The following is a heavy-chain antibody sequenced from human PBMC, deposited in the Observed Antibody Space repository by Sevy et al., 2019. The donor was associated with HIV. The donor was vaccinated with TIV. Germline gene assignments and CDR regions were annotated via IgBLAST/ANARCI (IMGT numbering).Heavy chain of an antibody. Sequence: GGSLRLSCAASGFTFSSYAMSWVRQAPGKGLEWVSAISGGGGSTYYADSVKGRFTISRDNSKNTLYLQMNSLRAEDAAVYYGAKGYDYGSSGSVGAFDIWGQGTMVTVSS. CDR1: GFTFSSYA. J-gene: IGHJ3*02. CDR3: AKGYDYGSSGSVGAFDI. CDR2: ISGGGGST. V-gene: IGHV3-23*01. D-gene: IGHD3-22*01.